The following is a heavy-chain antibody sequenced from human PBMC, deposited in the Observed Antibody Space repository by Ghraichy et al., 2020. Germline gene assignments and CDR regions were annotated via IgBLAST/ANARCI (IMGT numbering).Heavy chain of an antibody. CDR2: ISGSGGST. CDR1: GFTFSSYA. D-gene: IGHD6-6*01. J-gene: IGHJ6*02. CDR3: AKEASIAARPDYYYYYGMDV. V-gene: IGHV3-23*01. Sequence: SCAASGFTFSSYAMSWVRQAPGKGLEWVSAISGSGGSTYYADSVKGRFTISRDNSKNTLYLQMNSLRAEDTAVYYCAKEASIAARPDYYYYYGMDVWGQGTTVTVSS.